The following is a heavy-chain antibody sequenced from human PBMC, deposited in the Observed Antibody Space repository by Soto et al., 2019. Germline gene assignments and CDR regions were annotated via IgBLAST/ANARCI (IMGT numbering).Heavy chain of an antibody. CDR3: ARAIEYGSSSGAFDI. J-gene: IGHJ3*02. D-gene: IGHD6-6*01. V-gene: IGHV1-69*02. CDR1: GGTFSSYT. CDR2: IIPILGIA. Sequence: QVQLVQSGAEVKKPGSSVKVSCKASGGTFSSYTISWVRQAPGQGLEWMGRIIPILGIAHHAQKFQGRVTITADKSTTTAYMELSSLRSDVTSVYYCARAIEYGSSSGAFDILGQGTMVTVSS.